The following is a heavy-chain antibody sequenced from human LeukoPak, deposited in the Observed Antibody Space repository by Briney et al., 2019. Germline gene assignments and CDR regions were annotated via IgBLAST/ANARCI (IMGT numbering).Heavy chain of an antibody. J-gene: IGHJ5*02. CDR2: ISDDGSTK. CDR3: ARDRLVGHGSGSSNWFDP. CDR1: GFTFSTYA. Sequence: GRSLRLSCAASGFTFSTYAMHWVRQAPGKGPEWVTIISDDGSTKYYADSVRGRFTISRDNSKKTLYLQMNSLRVDDTAVYYCARDRLVGHGSGSSNWFDPWGQGTLVTVSS. D-gene: IGHD3-10*01. V-gene: IGHV3-30-3*01.